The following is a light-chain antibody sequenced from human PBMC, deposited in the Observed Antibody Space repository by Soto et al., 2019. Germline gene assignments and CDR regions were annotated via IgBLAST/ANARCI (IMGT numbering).Light chain of an antibody. CDR3: QQYGSSYPWT. CDR1: QSVSSNY. J-gene: IGKJ1*01. CDR2: GAS. Sequence: EIFLRQSPGTLSLSPGERATLSCRASQSVSSNYLAWYQQKPGQAPRLLIYGASSRATGIPDRFSGSGSGTDFTLTIRRLEPEDFAVYYCQQYGSSYPWTFGQGTKVDIK. V-gene: IGKV3-20*01.